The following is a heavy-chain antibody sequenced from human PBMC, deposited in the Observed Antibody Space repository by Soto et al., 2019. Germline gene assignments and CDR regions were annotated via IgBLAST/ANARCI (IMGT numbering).Heavy chain of an antibody. J-gene: IGHJ4*02. Sequence: RASVKVSCKASGYTFTGYYMHWVRQAPGQGLEWMGWINPNSGGTNYAQKFQGRVTMTRDTSISTAYMELSRLRSDDTAVYYCARPLKYSSGWYTWGYWGQGTLVTVSS. CDR2: INPNSGGT. CDR3: ARPLKYSSGWYTWGY. CDR1: GYTFTGYY. V-gene: IGHV1-2*02. D-gene: IGHD6-19*01.